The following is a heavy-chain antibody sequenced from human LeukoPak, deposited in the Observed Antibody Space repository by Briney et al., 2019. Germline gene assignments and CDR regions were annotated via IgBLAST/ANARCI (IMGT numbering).Heavy chain of an antibody. J-gene: IGHJ6*02. CDR1: GFTFSAFG. V-gene: IGHV3-23*01. CDR2: ITNSGGGT. D-gene: IGHD3-9*01. CDR3: TKDYCGKFCSAV. Sequence: GGSLRLSCAASGFTFSAFGMNWVRQAPGKGLEWVSTITNSGGGTYYVDSVKGRFTISRDNSKNTLYLQMNSLRAEDTAKYYCTKDYCGKFCSAVWGQGTTVTVSS.